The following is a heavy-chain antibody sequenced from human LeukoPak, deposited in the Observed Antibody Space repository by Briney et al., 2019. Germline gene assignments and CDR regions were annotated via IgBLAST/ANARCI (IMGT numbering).Heavy chain of an antibody. Sequence: SETLSLTCTVSGVSISSYYWSWIRQPAGKGLEWIGRIYTSGSTNYNPSLKSRVTMSVDTSKNQFSLKLSSVTAADTAVYYCARETDGLGYYYYGMDVWGQGTTVTVSS. V-gene: IGHV4-4*07. CDR2: IYTSGST. D-gene: IGHD5-24*01. CDR1: GVSISSYY. CDR3: ARETDGLGYYYYGMDV. J-gene: IGHJ6*02.